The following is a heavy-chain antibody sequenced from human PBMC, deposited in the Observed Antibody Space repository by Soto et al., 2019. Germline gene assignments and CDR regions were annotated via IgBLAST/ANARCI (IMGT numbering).Heavy chain of an antibody. V-gene: IGHV4-34*01. D-gene: IGHD2-2*01. CDR3: ARLSEDIVVVPAAKGLDP. Sequence: QVQLQQWGAGLLKPSETLSLTCAVYGGSFSGYYWSWIRQPPGKGLEWIGEFNHSGSTNYNPSLKSRVTISVDTSKNQFSLKLSSVTAADTAVYYCARLSEDIVVVPAAKGLDPWGQGTLVTVSS. J-gene: IGHJ5*02. CDR1: GGSFSGYY. CDR2: FNHSGST.